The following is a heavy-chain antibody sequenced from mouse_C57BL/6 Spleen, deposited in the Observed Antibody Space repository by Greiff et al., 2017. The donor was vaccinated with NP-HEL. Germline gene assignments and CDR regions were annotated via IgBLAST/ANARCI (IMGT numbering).Heavy chain of an antibody. Sequence: VQLQQSGPELVKPGASVKISCKASGYTFTDYYMNWVKQSHGKSLEWIGDINPNNGGTSYNQKFKGKATLTVDKSSSTAYMELRSLTSEDSAVYYCARHYTYYFDYWGQGTTLTVSS. D-gene: IGHD2-12*01. V-gene: IGHV1-26*01. CDR1: GYTFTDYY. CDR2: INPNNGGT. CDR3: ARHYTYYFDY. J-gene: IGHJ2*01.